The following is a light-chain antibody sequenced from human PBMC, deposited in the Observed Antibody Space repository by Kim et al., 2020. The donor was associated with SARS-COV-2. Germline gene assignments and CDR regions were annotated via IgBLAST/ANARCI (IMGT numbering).Light chain of an antibody. Sequence: GQSVTISCTGTSNDVGAYNLVSWYQQHPGKAPKFMIHDVSQRPSGVPNRFSGSKSGNTASLTISGLQAEDEADYYCTSYTRSDTWVFGGGTQLTVL. CDR1: SNDVGAYNL. V-gene: IGLV2-14*03. CDR2: DVS. J-gene: IGLJ3*02. CDR3: TSYTRSDTWV.